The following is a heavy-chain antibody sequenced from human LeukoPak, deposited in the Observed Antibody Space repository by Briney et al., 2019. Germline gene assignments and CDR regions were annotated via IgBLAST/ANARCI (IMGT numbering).Heavy chain of an antibody. CDR3: AREASEAFDI. CDR1: GFIFDDYG. J-gene: IGHJ3*02. Sequence: PGGSLRFSCAASGFIFDDYGMSWVRQAPGKGLEWVSDINWNGGSINYADSVKGRFTISRDNAKNSLYLQMNSLRAEDTAVYYCAREASEAFDIWGQGTTVTVSS. CDR2: INWNGGSI. D-gene: IGHD6-6*01. V-gene: IGHV3-20*04.